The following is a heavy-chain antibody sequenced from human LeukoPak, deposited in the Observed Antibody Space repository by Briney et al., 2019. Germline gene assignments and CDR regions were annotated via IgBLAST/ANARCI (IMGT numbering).Heavy chain of an antibody. D-gene: IGHD3-22*01. CDR1: GFTFDDYG. V-gene: IGHV3-20*04. CDR2: INWNGGST. CDR3: AREGEYYDSKPSFFDY. Sequence: GGSLRLSCAASGFTFDDYGMSWVRQAPGKGLEWVSGINWNGGSTGYADSVKGRFTISRDNAKNPLYLQMNSLRAEDTALYYCAREGEYYDSKPSFFDYWGQGTLVTVSS. J-gene: IGHJ4*02.